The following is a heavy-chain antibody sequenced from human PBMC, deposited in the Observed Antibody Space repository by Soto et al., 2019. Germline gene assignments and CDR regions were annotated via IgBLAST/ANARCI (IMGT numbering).Heavy chain of an antibody. CDR3: ATQGFGKLHGLVDV. CDR2: IPKSGFT. V-gene: IGHV4-59*08. J-gene: IGHJ6*02. Sequence: QAQLQTSGPGLVKPSETLSLTCTVSSVSINSFTNHYCSWIRQPPGKGLEWVGYIPKSGFTRYNPSLSSRLTLSVATSKNQFSLKLRSVTAAATALYFCATQGFGKLHGLVDVWGQGTTVTVSS. D-gene: IGHD3-10*01. CDR1: SVSINSFTNHY.